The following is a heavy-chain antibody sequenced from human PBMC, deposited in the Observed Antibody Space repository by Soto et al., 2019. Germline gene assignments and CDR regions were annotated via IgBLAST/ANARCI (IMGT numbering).Heavy chain of an antibody. Sequence: GGSLRLSCAASGFIFSGYYMSWIRQAPGKGLEYVSYISSSSSYRNYADSVKGRFTISRDNAKNSLYLQMNSLRAEDTAVYYCARAASGFLTDYWGQGTLVTVSS. V-gene: IGHV3-11*06. D-gene: IGHD3-9*01. J-gene: IGHJ4*02. CDR1: GFIFSGYY. CDR2: ISSSSSYR. CDR3: ARAASGFLTDY.